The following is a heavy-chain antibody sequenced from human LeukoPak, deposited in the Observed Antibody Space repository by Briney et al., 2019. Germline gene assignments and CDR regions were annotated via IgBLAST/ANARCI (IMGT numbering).Heavy chain of an antibody. CDR1: GFTFSSYS. CDR2: ISSSTTNNI. V-gene: IGHV3-21*01. CDR3: ARDRGFEMGLFDY. J-gene: IGHJ4*02. Sequence: GGSLRLSCAASGFTFSSYSMNWVRQAPGKGLEWVSSISSSTTNNIYYADSVKGRFTISRDNAKNSLYPQMNSLRAEDTAVYYCARDRGFEMGLFDYWGQGTLVTVSS. D-gene: IGHD3-10*01.